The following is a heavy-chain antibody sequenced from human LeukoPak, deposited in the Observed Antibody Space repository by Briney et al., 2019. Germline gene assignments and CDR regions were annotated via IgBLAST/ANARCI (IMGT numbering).Heavy chain of an antibody. CDR3: ARGWGSTSSNYFDP. CDR1: GGSITSGNFY. CDR2: IYGSGST. J-gene: IGHJ5*02. Sequence: PSETLSLTCTVSGGSITSGNFYWSWIRQSAGKGLEWIGRIYGSGSTNYSPSLRSRVTISIDTSKNHFSLNLNSVTATDTAVYYCARGWGSTSSNYFDPWGQGTLVTVSS. V-gene: IGHV4-61*02. D-gene: IGHD2-2*01.